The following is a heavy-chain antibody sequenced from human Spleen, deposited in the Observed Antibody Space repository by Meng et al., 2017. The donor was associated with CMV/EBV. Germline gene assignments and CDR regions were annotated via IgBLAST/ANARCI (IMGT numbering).Heavy chain of an antibody. Sequence: ASVKVSCKASGYTFTGYYIHWVRQAPGQGLEWMGWINPNSGGTNYAQKFQGRVTMTRDTSISTAYMELSRLRSDDTAVYYCARGPRLLRVLYRKSLWWFDPWGQGTLVTVSS. V-gene: IGHV1-2*02. CDR3: ARGPRLLRVLYRKSLWWFDP. D-gene: IGHD2-15*01. CDR2: INPNSGGT. CDR1: GYTFTGYY. J-gene: IGHJ5*02.